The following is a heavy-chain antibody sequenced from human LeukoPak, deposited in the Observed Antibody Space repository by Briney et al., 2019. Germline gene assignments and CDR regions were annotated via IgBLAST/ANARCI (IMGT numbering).Heavy chain of an antibody. J-gene: IGHJ4*02. D-gene: IGHD3-10*01. V-gene: IGHV3-23*01. CDR3: ARKSASGNYPLDY. CDR1: GFTFSSYG. Sequence: GESLRLSCAASGFTFSSYGMSWVRQAPGKGLEWVSVISADSATTFYADSVKGRFTISRDNAKNTVFLQMSSLRAEDTALYYCARKSASGNYPLDYWGQGTLVTVSS. CDR2: ISADSATT.